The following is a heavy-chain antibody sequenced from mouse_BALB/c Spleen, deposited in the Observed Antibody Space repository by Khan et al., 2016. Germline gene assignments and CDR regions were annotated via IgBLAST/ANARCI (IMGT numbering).Heavy chain of an antibody. Sequence: EVELVESGGGLVKPGGSLKLSCAASGFTFSDYAMSWVRQTPAKRLEWVASISTGGTTDYPGRMNGRFTSSSDIARNVLNLQMSGLRSEDTGMDYDSREENAIDYWGQGTSVTVSA. CDR3: SREENAIDY. CDR2: ISTGGTT. J-gene: IGHJ4*01. V-gene: IGHV5-6-5*01. CDR1: GFTFSDYA.